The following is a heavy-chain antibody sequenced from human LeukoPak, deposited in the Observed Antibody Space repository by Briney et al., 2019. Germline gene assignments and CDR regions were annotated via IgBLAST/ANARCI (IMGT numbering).Heavy chain of an antibody. CDR1: GYSISSGTY. Sequence: SETLSLTCTVSGYSISSGTYWDWIRQPPGQGLEWIGTIYHSGSTYYNPSLKSRVTISVDTSKNQFSLKLSSVTAADTAVYYCARLRVRGSRNYYYYYYYMDVWGKGTTVTISS. D-gene: IGHD3-10*01. CDR3: ARLRVRGSRNYYYYYYYMDV. V-gene: IGHV4-38-2*02. CDR2: IYHSGST. J-gene: IGHJ6*03.